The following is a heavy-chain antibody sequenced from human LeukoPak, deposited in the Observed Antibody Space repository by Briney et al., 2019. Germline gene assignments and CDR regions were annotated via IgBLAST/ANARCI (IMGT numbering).Heavy chain of an antibody. Sequence: GESLKISCKGSGYSFTSYWIGWVRQMPGKGLEWMGIIYPGDSDTRYSPSFQGQVTISADKSISTAYLQWSSLKASDTAMYYCARHVGRYNWNYGYYYYGMDVWGQGTTVTVSS. CDR1: GYSFTSYW. CDR2: IYPGDSDT. CDR3: ARHVGRYNWNYGYYYYGMDV. J-gene: IGHJ6*02. D-gene: IGHD1-7*01. V-gene: IGHV5-51*01.